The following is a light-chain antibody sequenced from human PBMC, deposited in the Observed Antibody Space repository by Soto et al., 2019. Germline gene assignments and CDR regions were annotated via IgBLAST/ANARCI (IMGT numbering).Light chain of an antibody. CDR1: QSLSSNS. Sequence: EIVLTQSPGTLTLSPGERATLSCRASQSLSSNSLAWYQQRPGEAPRLLIYAAASRAAGVPDRFSGSGSGRDFTLTITRLGPEDFAVYFCQQYDTSPLTFGGGTKVDIK. J-gene: IGKJ4*01. V-gene: IGKV3-20*01. CDR3: QQYDTSPLT. CDR2: AAA.